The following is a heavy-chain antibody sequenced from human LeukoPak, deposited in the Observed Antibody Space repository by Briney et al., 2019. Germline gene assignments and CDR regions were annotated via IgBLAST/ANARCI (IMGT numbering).Heavy chain of an antibody. CDR2: INPNSDGT. V-gene: IGHV1-2*02. D-gene: IGHD1-7*01. J-gene: IGHJ4*02. Sequence: ASVKVSCKASGYTFTGYYMHWVRQAPGQGLEWMGWINPNSDGTNYAQKFQGRVTMTRDTSISTAYMELSRLRSDDTAVYYCARDGWNYGYYFDYWGQGTLVTVSS. CDR1: GYTFTGYY. CDR3: ARDGWNYGYYFDY.